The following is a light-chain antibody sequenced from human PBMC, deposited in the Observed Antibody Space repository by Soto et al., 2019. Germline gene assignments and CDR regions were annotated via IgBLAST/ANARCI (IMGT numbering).Light chain of an antibody. J-gene: IGKJ5*01. CDR2: DAS. V-gene: IGKV3-11*01. CDR3: QPRSNGPWIT. Sequence: STDTMTLSQGERVTLCCRASLRVSSYLAWYQQKPGQAPRLLIYDASNRATGIPARFSGSGSRTDFALAIRSLDPGEFAVYNCQPRSNGPWITYGQGTRLEIK. CDR1: LRVSSY.